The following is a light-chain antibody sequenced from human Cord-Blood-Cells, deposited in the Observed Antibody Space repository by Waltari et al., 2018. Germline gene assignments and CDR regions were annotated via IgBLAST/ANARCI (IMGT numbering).Light chain of an antibody. J-gene: IGKJ1*01. CDR1: QSISSW. Sequence: DIQMTQSPSTLSASVGDRVTITCRASQSISSWLAWYQQQPGKAPKLLIYDASSLESGAPSRFSGSGAGTEFTLTSSSLQPDDFATYYCQQYNSYSWTFGQGTKVEIK. V-gene: IGKV1-5*01. CDR2: DAS. CDR3: QQYNSYSWT.